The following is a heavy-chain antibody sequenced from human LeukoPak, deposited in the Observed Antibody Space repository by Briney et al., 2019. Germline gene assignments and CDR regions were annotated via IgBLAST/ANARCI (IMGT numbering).Heavy chain of an antibody. Sequence: PSETLSLTCAVYGGSFSGYYWSRIRQPPGKGLEWIGEINHSGSTNYNPSLKSRVTISVDTSKNQFSLKLSSVTAADTAVYYCARLYYDSSGYYWAARYYYYMDVWGKGTTVTVSS. J-gene: IGHJ6*03. V-gene: IGHV4-34*01. D-gene: IGHD3-22*01. CDR1: GGSFSGYY. CDR2: INHSGST. CDR3: ARLYYDSSGYYWAARYYYYMDV.